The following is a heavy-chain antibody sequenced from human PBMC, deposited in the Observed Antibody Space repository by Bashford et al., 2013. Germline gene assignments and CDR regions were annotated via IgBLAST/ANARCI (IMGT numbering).Heavy chain of an antibody. CDR2: IIPIFGTA. J-gene: IGHJ4*02. V-gene: IGHV1-69*13. D-gene: IGHD6-6*01. CDR3: ARDSISISSIAARRFDY. CDR1: GGTFSSYA. Sequence: SVKVSCKASGGTFSSYAISWVRQAPGQGLEWMGGIIPIFGTANYAQKFQGRVTITADESTSTAYMELSSLRSEDTAVYYCARDSISISSIAARRFDYWGQGTLVTVSS.